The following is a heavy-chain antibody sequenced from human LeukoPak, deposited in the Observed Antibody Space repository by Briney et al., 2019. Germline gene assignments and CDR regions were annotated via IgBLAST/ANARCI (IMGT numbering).Heavy chain of an antibody. CDR3: ARQGMWLLSGGSVDV. Sequence: KPSETLSLTCAVYGGSFSGYYWSWIRQPPGKGLEWIGEINHSGSTNYNPSLKSRVTISVDTSKNQFSLKLSSVTAADTAVYYCARQGMWLLSGGSVDVWGKGTTVTVSS. CDR1: GGSFSGYY. J-gene: IGHJ6*04. CDR2: INHSGST. D-gene: IGHD3-3*01. V-gene: IGHV4-34*01.